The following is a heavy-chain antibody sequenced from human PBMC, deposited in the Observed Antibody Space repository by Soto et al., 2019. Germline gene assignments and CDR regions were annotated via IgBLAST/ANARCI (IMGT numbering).Heavy chain of an antibody. D-gene: IGHD2-21*02. Sequence: QVQLVESGGGVVQPGRSLRLSCAASGFTFSSYGMHWVRQAPGKGLEWVAVISYDGSNKYYADSVKGRFTVSRDKPKNTLYLQVNSLRAEDTAVYYCAKDKVPVVVTAPFDYWGQGTLVTVSS. J-gene: IGHJ4*02. CDR2: ISYDGSNK. CDR1: GFTFSSYG. CDR3: AKDKVPVVVTAPFDY. V-gene: IGHV3-30*18.